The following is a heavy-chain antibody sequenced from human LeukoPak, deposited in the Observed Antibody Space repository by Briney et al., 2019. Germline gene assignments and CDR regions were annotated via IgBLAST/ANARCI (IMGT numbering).Heavy chain of an antibody. CDR1: RGSISTTSFY. CDR2: IYYSGST. CDR3: ARQTYSTYKWFDP. D-gene: IGHD6-13*01. J-gene: IGHJ5*02. Sequence: SETLSLTCIVSRGSISTTSFYWGWLRQPPGKALEWIGNIYYSGSTDYNPSLKSRVTIAVDTSKNQFSLKLSSVTAADTAVYYCARQTYSTYKWFDPWGQGTLVTVSS. V-gene: IGHV4-39*01.